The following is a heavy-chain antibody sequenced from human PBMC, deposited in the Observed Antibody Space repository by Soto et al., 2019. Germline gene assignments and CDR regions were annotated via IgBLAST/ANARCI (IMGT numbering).Heavy chain of an antibody. D-gene: IGHD3-9*01. V-gene: IGHV1-69*06. CDR3: ARGISNILTGYYGY. CDR1: GGTFSSYA. CDR2: IIPIFGTA. Sequence: ASVKVSCKASGGTFSSYAISWVRQAPGQGLEWMGGIIPIFGTANYAQKFQGRVTITADKSTSTAYMELSSLRSEDTAVYYCARGISNILTGYYGYWGQGTLVTVSS. J-gene: IGHJ4*02.